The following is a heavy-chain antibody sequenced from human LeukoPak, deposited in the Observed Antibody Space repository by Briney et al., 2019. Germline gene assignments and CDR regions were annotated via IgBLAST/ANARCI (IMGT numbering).Heavy chain of an antibody. CDR1: GFSFKTYG. D-gene: IGHD3-10*01. CDR2: IWYDGSNR. J-gene: IGHJ4*02. V-gene: IGHV3-33*03. Sequence: PGGSLRLSCAASGFSFKTYGMHWVRQAPGKELEWVAIIWYDGSNRFYADSVKGRFTISRDNPKSTLYLQMNSLRAEDTAVYFCASGLVGGSFDYWGQGTLVTVFS. CDR3: ASGLVGGSFDY.